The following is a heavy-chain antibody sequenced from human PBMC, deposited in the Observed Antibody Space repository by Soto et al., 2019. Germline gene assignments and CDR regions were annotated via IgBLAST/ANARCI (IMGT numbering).Heavy chain of an antibody. Sequence: SVKVSCKASGGTFXSYAISWVRQAPGQGLEWMGGIIPIFGTANYAQKFQGRVTITADESTSTAYMELSSLRSEDTAVYYCARSTYYDYVWGSYLSYRWFDPWGQGTLVTVSS. V-gene: IGHV1-69*13. CDR1: GGTFXSYA. D-gene: IGHD3-16*02. CDR3: ARSTYYDYVWGSYLSYRWFDP. CDR2: IIPIFGTA. J-gene: IGHJ5*02.